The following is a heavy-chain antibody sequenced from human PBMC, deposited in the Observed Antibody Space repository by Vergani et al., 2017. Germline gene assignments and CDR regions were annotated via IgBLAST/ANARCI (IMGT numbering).Heavy chain of an antibody. CDR3: AKHFRGWGIDY. Sequence: QVQLVESGGGVVQRGGSLRLSCATSGFTLSNYDMQWIRQGPGKGLEFVAFIQFDGSNKYYADSVKGRFTLARDFSKNTLYLQMNSLRTDDTATYXCAKHFRGWGIDYWGQGTQVIVSS. V-gene: IGHV3-30*02. D-gene: IGHD3-16*01. J-gene: IGHJ4*02. CDR2: IQFDGSNK. CDR1: GFTLSNYD.